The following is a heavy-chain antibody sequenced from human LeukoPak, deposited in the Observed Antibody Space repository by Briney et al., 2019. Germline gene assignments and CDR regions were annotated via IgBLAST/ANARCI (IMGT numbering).Heavy chain of an antibody. CDR3: AKEPVNYYYSYAMDV. Sequence: GGSLRLSCAASGFTFSSSGMHWVRQAPGEGLEWVAVISYDGSNKYYADSLKGRFTISRDNSKNTLYLRMNSLRAEDTAVYYCAKEPVNYYYSYAMDVWGQGTTVTVSS. CDR2: ISYDGSNK. D-gene: IGHD3-22*01. CDR1: GFTFSSSG. J-gene: IGHJ6*02. V-gene: IGHV3-30*18.